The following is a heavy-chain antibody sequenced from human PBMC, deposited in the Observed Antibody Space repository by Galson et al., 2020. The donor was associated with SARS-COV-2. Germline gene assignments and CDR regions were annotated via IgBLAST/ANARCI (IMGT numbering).Heavy chain of an antibody. D-gene: IGHD2-8*01. V-gene: IGHV3-21*01. CDR1: GFTLRHYA. J-gene: IGHJ6*02. Sequence: KIGESLKISCDASGFTLRHYAMNWVRQAPGKGLEWVSSISPKNVFIYYAESVKGRFTISRDHAKNSLFLQMNSLRAEDTAVYYCSRDICADGVCPYFFDYYRMGGWGHGSQVTVSS. CDR3: SRDICADGVCPYFFDYYRMGG. CDR2: ISPKNVFI.